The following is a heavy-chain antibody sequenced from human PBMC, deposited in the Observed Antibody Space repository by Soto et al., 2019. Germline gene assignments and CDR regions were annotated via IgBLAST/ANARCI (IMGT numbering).Heavy chain of an antibody. D-gene: IGHD3-3*01. V-gene: IGHV3-30-3*01. CDR3: ARDHYDFWSGYWNWFDP. Sequence: QVQLVESGGGVVQPGRSLRLSCAASGFTFSSYAMHWVRQAPGKGLEWVAVISYDGSNKYYADSVKGRFTIPRDNSKNTLYLQMNSLRAEDTAVYYCARDHYDFWSGYWNWFDPWGQGTMVTVSS. CDR2: ISYDGSNK. CDR1: GFTFSSYA. J-gene: IGHJ5*02.